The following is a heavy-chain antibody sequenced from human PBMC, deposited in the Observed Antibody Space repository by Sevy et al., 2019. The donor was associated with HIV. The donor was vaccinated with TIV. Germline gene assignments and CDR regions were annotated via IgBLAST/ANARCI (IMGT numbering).Heavy chain of an antibody. CDR3: VSLFLSYRSGWSYFDY. CDR2: IFGSGST. J-gene: IGHJ4*02. CDR1: GFTVNDKY. Sequence: GESLKISCAISGFTVNDKYIIWVRQAPGKGLEWVSVIFGSGSTYYADSAKGRFTISRDNSKNTVYLQMNSLRAEDTAVYYCVSLFLSYRSGWSYFDYWGQGTLVTVSS. D-gene: IGHD6-19*01. V-gene: IGHV3-66*02.